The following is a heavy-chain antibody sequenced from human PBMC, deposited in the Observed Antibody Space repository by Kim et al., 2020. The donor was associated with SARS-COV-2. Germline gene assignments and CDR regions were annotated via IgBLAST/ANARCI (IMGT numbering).Heavy chain of an antibody. V-gene: IGHV3-30*18. CDR2: ISYNGRFI. J-gene: IGHJ5*02. CDR3: AKISGALDSANRFDP. CDR1: GFPFSHYG. D-gene: IGHD3-22*01. Sequence: GGSLRLSCTASGFPFSHYGMHWVRQAPGKGLQWVAVISYNGRFIDYGDSVRGRFTITRDNSKKTLYLQMNSLRPDDTAVYYCAKISGALDSANRFDPWG.